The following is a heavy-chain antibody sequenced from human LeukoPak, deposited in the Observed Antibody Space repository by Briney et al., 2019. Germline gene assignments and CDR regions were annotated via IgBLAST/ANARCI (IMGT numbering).Heavy chain of an antibody. CDR2: IYYSGST. Sequence: PSETLSITCTVSGGSISSSSYYWGWIRQPPGKGLEWIGSIYYSGSTYYNPSLKSRVTISVDTSKNQFSLKLSSVTAADTAVYYCTVGVVKIWGQGTLVTVSS. D-gene: IGHD3-3*01. J-gene: IGHJ4*02. CDR1: GGSISSSSYY. CDR3: TVGVVKI. V-gene: IGHV4-39*01.